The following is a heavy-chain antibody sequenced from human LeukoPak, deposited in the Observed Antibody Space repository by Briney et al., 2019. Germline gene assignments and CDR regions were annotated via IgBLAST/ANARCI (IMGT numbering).Heavy chain of an antibody. V-gene: IGHV3-23*01. J-gene: IGHJ4*02. CDR1: GFTFSSYA. D-gene: IGHD3-10*02. CDR3: ATYVRGDFDY. Sequence: GGSLRLSCATSGFTFSSYAMSWVRQAPGKGLEWVSTISGGGGSTGYADSVKGRFTISRDNSKTTLYLQLSSLRADDTAVYYCATYVRGDFDYWGQGTLVTVSS. CDR2: ISGGGGST.